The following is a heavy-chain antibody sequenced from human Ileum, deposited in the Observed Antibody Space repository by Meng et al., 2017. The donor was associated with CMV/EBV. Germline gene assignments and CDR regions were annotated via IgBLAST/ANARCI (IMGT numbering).Heavy chain of an antibody. D-gene: IGHD2-21*01. CDR2: ISSSGRTI. Sequence: GESLKISCAASGFTFTDYHMSWIRQTPGKGLEWVSYISSSGRTIYYADSVKGRFSISRDNAKNSLYLQMNSLRAEDTAVYYCARRACGSDCPEDSWGQGTLVTVSS. V-gene: IGHV3-11*04. J-gene: IGHJ4*02. CDR3: ARRACGSDCPEDS. CDR1: GFTFTDYH.